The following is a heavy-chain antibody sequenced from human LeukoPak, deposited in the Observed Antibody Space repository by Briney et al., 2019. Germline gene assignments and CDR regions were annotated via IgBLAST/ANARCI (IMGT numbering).Heavy chain of an antibody. CDR2: INPNSGGT. V-gene: IGHV1-2*02. CDR3: ARVNYYDSSGYFQFDY. J-gene: IGHJ4*02. Sequence: ASVKVSCKASGYTFTSYGISWVRQAPGQGLEWMGWINPNSGGTNYAQKFQGRVTMTRDTSISTAYMELSRLRSDDTAVYYCARVNYYDSSGYFQFDYWGQGTLVTVSS. CDR1: GYTFTSYG. D-gene: IGHD3-22*01.